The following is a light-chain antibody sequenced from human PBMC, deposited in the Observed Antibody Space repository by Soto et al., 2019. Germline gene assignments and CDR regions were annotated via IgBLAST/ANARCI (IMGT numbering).Light chain of an antibody. CDR2: DTS. J-gene: IGLJ2*01. CDR1: TGTVTSGHY. Sequence: QAVVTQEPSRTVSPGGTVTLTCGSSTGTVTSGHYPSWFQQRPGQAPRTLIYDTSNKQSWTPARFSGSLLAGKAALTLSGAQPEDEADYYCLLSDISGRPVFVGGTKLTVL. CDR3: LLSDISGRPV. V-gene: IGLV7-46*01.